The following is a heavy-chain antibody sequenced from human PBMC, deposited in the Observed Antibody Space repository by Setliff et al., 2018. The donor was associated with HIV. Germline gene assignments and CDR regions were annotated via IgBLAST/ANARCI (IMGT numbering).Heavy chain of an antibody. D-gene: IGHD3-3*01. V-gene: IGHV4-59*08. Sequence: SETLSLTCTVSGGSISSYYWSWIRQPPGKGLEYIGYIYYSGKTKYNPSLKSRVAISVDTSKNQFSLKLTSVTAADTAVYYCARHKLTYYDFWSGYGDYYYYYMDVWGKGTTVTVSS. CDR1: GGSISSYY. CDR3: ARHKLTYYDFWSGYGDYYYYYMDV. J-gene: IGHJ6*03. CDR2: IYYSGKT.